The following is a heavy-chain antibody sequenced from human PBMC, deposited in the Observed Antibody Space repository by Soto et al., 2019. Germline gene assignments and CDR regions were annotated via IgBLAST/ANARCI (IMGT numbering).Heavy chain of an antibody. CDR2: IVVGSGNT. D-gene: IGHD2-15*01. CDR1: GFTFTSSA. CDR3: AAEAVAEVYYYYGMDV. Sequence: SVKVSCKASGFTFTSSAVQWVRQARGQRLEWIGWIVVGSGNTNYAQKFQERVTITRDMSTSTAYMELSSLRSEDTAVYYCAAEAVAEVYYYYGMDVWGQGTTVTVSS. J-gene: IGHJ6*02. V-gene: IGHV1-58*01.